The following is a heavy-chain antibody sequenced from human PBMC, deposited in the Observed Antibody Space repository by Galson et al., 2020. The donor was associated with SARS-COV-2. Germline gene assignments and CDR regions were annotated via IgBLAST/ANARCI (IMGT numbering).Heavy chain of an antibody. Sequence: GGSLRLSCAASGFTFSSYGMHWVRQAPGKGLEWVAVISYDGSNKYYADSVKGRFTISRDNSKNTLYLQMNSLRAEDTAVYYCAKVFRQLGTYDAFDIWGQGTMVTVSS. V-gene: IGHV3-30*18. CDR2: ISYDGSNK. J-gene: IGHJ3*02. CDR3: AKVFRQLGTYDAFDI. CDR1: GFTFSSYG. D-gene: IGHD6-6*01.